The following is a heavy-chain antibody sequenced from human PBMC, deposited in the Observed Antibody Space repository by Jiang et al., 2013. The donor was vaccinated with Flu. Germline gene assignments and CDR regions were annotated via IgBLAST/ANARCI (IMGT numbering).Heavy chain of an antibody. CDR3: ARQDGSGLFYFDY. CDR1: GYSFPGYW. Sequence: GAEVKKPGESLKISCKGSGYSFPGYWIGWVRQMPGKGLEWMGVIYPGDSDTRYSPSFQGQVTISADKSTSTAYLQWSSLKASDSAMYYCARQDGSGLFYFDYWGQGILVTVSS. J-gene: IGHJ4*02. D-gene: IGHD3-10*01. CDR2: IYPGDSDT. V-gene: IGHV5-51*01.